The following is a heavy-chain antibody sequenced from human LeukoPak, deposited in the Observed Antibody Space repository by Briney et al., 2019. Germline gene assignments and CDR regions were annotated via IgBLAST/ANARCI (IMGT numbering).Heavy chain of an antibody. V-gene: IGHV3-7*01. J-gene: IGHJ4*02. D-gene: IGHD2-2*01. CDR3: ARGGGWDQLLCHY. CDR2: VKKDASEK. CDR1: GFTFSNNW. Sequence: GGSLRLSCAASGFTFSNNWMTWVRQAPGKGLEWVASVKKDASEKYYVDSVKGRFTISRDNAKNSLYLQINSLRAEDTAVYYCARGGGWDQLLCHYWGQGTLVTVSS.